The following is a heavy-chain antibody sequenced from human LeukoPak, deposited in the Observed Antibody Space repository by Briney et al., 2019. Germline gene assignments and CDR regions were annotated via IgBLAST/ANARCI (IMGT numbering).Heavy chain of an antibody. J-gene: IGHJ6*02. V-gene: IGHV1-69*06. CDR2: IIPIFGTA. CDR1: GGTFSSYA. CDR3: ARGLGYYDSSGYYYDDYYGMDV. Sequence: SVKVSCKASGGTFSSYAISWVRQAPGQGLEWMGGIIPIFGTANYAQKFQGRVTITADKSTSTAYMELSSLRSEDTAVYYCARGLGYYDSSGYYYDDYYGMDVWGQGTTVTVSS. D-gene: IGHD3-22*01.